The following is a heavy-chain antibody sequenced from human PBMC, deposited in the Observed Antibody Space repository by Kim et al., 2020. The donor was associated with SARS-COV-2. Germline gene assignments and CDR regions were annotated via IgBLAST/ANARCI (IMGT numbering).Heavy chain of an antibody. J-gene: IGHJ5*02. CDR3: ARGLRWPFHWFDP. Sequence: YPGSVKGRFTIPRENAKNSLYLQMNSLRAGDTAVYYCARGLRWPFHWFDPWGQGTLVTVSS. D-gene: IGHD5-12*01. V-gene: IGHV3-13*01.